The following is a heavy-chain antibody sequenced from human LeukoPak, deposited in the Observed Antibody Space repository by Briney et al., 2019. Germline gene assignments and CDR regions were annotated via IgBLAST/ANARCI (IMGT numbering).Heavy chain of an antibody. J-gene: IGHJ5*02. Sequence: PSETLSLTCTVSGGSISTYYWSWIRQPPGKGLEWIGNIYYSGSTNYNPSLKSRVTILVDTSKNQFSLELSSVTAAGTAVYYCARVGVPAALGLNWFDPWGQGTLVTVSS. D-gene: IGHD2-2*01. CDR3: ARVGVPAALGLNWFDP. CDR2: IYYSGST. V-gene: IGHV4-59*01. CDR1: GGSISTYY.